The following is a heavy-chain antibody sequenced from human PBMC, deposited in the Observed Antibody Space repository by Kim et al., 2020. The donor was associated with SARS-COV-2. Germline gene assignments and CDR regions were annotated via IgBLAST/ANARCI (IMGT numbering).Heavy chain of an antibody. D-gene: IGHD3-10*01. V-gene: IGHV3-33*01. CDR3: ARDGWFKVNYGMDV. CDR1: GFTFSSYG. CDR2: IWYDGSNK. Sequence: GGSLRLSCAASGFTFSSYGMHWVRQAPGKGLEWVAVIWYDGSNKYYADSVKGRFTISRDNSKNTLYLQMNSLRAEDTAVYYCARDGWFKVNYGMDVWGQGTTVTVSS. J-gene: IGHJ6*02.